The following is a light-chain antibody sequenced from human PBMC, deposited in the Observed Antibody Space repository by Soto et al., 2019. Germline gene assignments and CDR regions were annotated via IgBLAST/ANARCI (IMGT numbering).Light chain of an antibody. Sequence: SYELTQPPSVSVAPRQTASITWGGNNIGSTSVHWYQQKPGQAPVLVVFDDGDRPAEIPERLSGSNSGNTATLTISSVEAGDEGDYYCQVWDSDTEHWGVFGGGTKLTVL. J-gene: IGLJ2*01. CDR3: QVWDSDTEHWGV. CDR1: NIGSTS. CDR2: DDG. V-gene: IGLV3-21*02.